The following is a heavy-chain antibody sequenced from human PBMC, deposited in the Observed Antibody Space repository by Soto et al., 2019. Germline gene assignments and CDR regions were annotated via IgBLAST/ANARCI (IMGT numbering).Heavy chain of an antibody. Sequence: EVQLLESGGGLVQPGGSLRLSCAASGFTFSSYAMSWVRQAPGRGLEWVSGISGSGGSTNYADSVKGRFTISRDNAKNSVHLQMDSLRAEDTAVYYCARERSCSGNSCYKLRFDPWGQGTRVIVSS. CDR3: ARERSCSGNSCYKLRFDP. V-gene: IGHV3-23*01. CDR2: ISGSGGST. CDR1: GFTFSSYA. J-gene: IGHJ5*02. D-gene: IGHD5-12*01.